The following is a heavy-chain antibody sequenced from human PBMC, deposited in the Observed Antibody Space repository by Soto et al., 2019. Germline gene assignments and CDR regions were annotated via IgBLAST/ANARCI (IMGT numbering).Heavy chain of an antibody. CDR1: GFTFSSYA. CDR2: ISGSGSTI. Sequence: VQLLESGGGLVQPGGSLRLSCAASGFTFSSYAMSWVRQAPGKGLEWVSAISGSGSTIYYADSVKGRFTISRDNAKNSLYLQMNSLRAEDTAVYYCARAQQLAPDDDAFDIWGQGTMVTVSS. D-gene: IGHD6-13*01. CDR3: ARAQQLAPDDDAFDI. V-gene: IGHV3-23*01. J-gene: IGHJ3*02.